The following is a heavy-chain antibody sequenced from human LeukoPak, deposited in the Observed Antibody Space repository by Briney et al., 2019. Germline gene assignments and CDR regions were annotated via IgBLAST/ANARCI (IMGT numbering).Heavy chain of an antibody. CDR1: GGSISSSSYY. V-gene: IGHV4-39*01. J-gene: IGHJ4*02. Sequence: SETLSLTCTVSGGSISSSSYYWGWIRQPPGKGLEWIGSIYYSGSTYYNPSLKSRVTISVDTSKNQFSLKLSSVTAADTAVYYCARLPRVVKNYYFDYWGQGILVTVSS. CDR2: IYYSGST. D-gene: IGHD3-22*01. CDR3: ARLPRVVKNYYFDY.